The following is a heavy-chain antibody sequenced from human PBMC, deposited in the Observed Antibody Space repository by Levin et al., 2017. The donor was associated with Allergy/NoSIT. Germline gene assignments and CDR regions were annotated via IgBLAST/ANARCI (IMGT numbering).Heavy chain of an antibody. V-gene: IGHV3-7*01. D-gene: IGHD3-9*01. CDR3: ARDVDNILTGGGGMDV. J-gene: IGHJ6*02. CDR2: IKQDGSEK. CDR1: GFTFSSYW. Sequence: LSLTCAASGFTFSSYWMSWVRQAPGKGLEWVANIKQDGSEKYYVDSVKGRFTISRDNAKNSLYLQMNSLRAEDTAVYYCARDVDNILTGGGGMDVWGQGTTVTVSS.